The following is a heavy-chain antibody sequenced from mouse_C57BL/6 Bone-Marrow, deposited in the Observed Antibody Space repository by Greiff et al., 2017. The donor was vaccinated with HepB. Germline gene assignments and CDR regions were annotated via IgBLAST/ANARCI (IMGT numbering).Heavy chain of an antibody. V-gene: IGHV5-16*01. CDR2: INYDGSST. J-gene: IGHJ2*01. Sequence: EVQRVESEGGLVQPGSSMKLSCTASGFTFSDYYMAWVRQVPEKGLEWVANINYDGSSTYYLDSLKSRFIISRDNAKNILYLQMSSLKSEDTATYCCARGGYSNYEDYWGQGTTLTVSS. CDR1: GFTFSDYY. D-gene: IGHD2-5*01. CDR3: ARGGYSNYEDY.